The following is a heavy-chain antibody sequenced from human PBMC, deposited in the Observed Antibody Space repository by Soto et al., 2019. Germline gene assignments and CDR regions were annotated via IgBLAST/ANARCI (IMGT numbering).Heavy chain of an antibody. V-gene: IGHV5-51*01. CDR2: IYPGDSDT. CDR1: GYSFTSYW. D-gene: IGHD3-22*01. J-gene: IGHJ4*02. Sequence: LGESLKISCKGSGYSFTSYWIGWVRQMPGKGLEWMGIIYPGDSDTRYSPSFQGQVTISADKSISTAYLQWSSLKASDTAMYYCARGYYYDSSGYYYDYWGQGTLVTVSS. CDR3: ARGYYYDSSGYYYDY.